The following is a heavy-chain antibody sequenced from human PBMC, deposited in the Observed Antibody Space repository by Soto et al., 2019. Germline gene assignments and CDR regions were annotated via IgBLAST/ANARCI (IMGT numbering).Heavy chain of an antibody. J-gene: IGHJ4*02. D-gene: IGHD3-22*01. CDR2: ISGSGGSM. CDR1: GFTFSSYA. V-gene: IGHV3-23*01. Sequence: GESLRLSCAASGFTFSSYAMSWVRQAPGKGLEWVSAISGSGGSMYNADSVKGRFTISRDNSKNTLYLQMNSLRAEDTAVYYCASFNRSYYYDSGPDYWGQGTLVTVSS. CDR3: ASFNRSYYYDSGPDY.